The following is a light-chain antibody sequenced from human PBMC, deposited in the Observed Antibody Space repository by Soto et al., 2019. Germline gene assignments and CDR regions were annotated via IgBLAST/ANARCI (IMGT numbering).Light chain of an antibody. J-gene: IGKJ4*01. V-gene: IGKV3-20*01. CDR3: QQYGSSRAT. CDR2: GAS. Sequence: EIVLTQSPGTLSLSPGERATLSCRASQSVSSSYLAWYQQKPGQAPRLLIYGASSRATGIPDGFSGSGSGTDFTLTISRLEPEDFAVYYCQQYGSSRATFGGGTKVEIK. CDR1: QSVSSSY.